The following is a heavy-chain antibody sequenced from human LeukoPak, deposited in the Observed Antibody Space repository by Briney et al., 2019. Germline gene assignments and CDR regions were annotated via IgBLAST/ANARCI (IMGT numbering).Heavy chain of an antibody. D-gene: IGHD3-3*01. CDR3: ARQIFPTDATLYFDC. Sequence: GEFLKISRRGPGYSFNSYWIGLVRQMSRKGLEWRRIIYHDYCDTRHSPSFQGPVTISDDKSICTAYLQWSSLKASDTVMYYCARQIFPTDATLYFDCWGKGTLVTVSS. V-gene: IGHV5-51*01. J-gene: IGHJ4*02. CDR1: GYSFNSYW. CDR2: IYHDYCDT.